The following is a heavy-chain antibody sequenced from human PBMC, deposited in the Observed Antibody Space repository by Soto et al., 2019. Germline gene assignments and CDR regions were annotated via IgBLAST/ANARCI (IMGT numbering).Heavy chain of an antibody. CDR2: ISSSSSYI. Sequence: EVQLVESGGGLVKPGGSLRLSCAASGFTFSSYSMNWVRQAPGKGLEWVSSISSSSSYIYYADSVKGRFTISRDNGKNSLYLQMNSLRAEDTAVYYCARVRDHDAFDIWGQGTMVTVSS. V-gene: IGHV3-21*01. CDR3: ARVRDHDAFDI. J-gene: IGHJ3*02. CDR1: GFTFSSYS. D-gene: IGHD4-17*01.